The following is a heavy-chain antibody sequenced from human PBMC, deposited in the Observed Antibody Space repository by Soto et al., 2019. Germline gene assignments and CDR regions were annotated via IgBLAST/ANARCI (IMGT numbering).Heavy chain of an antibody. D-gene: IGHD6-13*01. CDR3: ARHQIAAAGTGDWFDP. V-gene: IGHV4-59*08. CDR1: GGSSSSYY. CDR2: IYYSGST. J-gene: IGHJ5*02. Sequence: SETLSLTCTVSGGSSSSYYWSWIRQPPGKGLEWIGYIYYSGSTNYNPSLKSRVTISVDTSKNQFSLKLSSVTAADTAVYYCARHQIAAAGTGDWFDPWGQGTLVTVSS.